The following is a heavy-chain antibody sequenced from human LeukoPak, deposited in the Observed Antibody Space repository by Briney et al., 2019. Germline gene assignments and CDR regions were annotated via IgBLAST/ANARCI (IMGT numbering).Heavy chain of an antibody. CDR3: ARGGGRYSSGWYVLPY. D-gene: IGHD6-19*01. CDR2: ISYDGSNK. J-gene: IGHJ4*02. V-gene: IGHV3-30*04. Sequence: GGSLRLSCAASGFTFSSYEMNWVRQAPGKGLEWVAVISYDGSNKYYADSVKGRFTISRDNSKNTLYLQMNSLRAEDTAVYYCARGGGRYSSGWYVLPYWGQGTLVTVSS. CDR1: GFTFSSYE.